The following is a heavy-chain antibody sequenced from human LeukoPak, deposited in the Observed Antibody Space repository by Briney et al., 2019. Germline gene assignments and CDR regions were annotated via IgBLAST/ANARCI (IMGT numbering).Heavy chain of an antibody. V-gene: IGHV4-34*01. CDR1: GGSFSGYY. D-gene: IGHD3-10*01. J-gene: IGHJ6*03. CDR2: INHSGST. CDR3: ARQGATMVRGVSYYYYYYMDV. Sequence: SETLSLTCAVYGGSFSGYYWSWIRQPPGKGLEWIGGINHSGSTNYNPSLKSRVTISVDTSKNQFSLKLSSVTAADTAVYYCARQGATMVRGVSYYYYYYMDVWGKGTTVTISS.